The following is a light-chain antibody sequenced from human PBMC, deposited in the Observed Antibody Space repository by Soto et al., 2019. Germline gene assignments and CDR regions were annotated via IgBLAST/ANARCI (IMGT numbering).Light chain of an antibody. CDR1: SSNIGSNY. CDR3: AAWDDSLSGYV. J-gene: IGLJ1*01. Sequence: QSVLTQPPSASGTPGQRVTISCSGSSSNIGSNYIYWYQQLPGTAPKLLIYRNNQRPSGVPDRFSGSKSGTSASLAISALRSEDEADYYCAAWDDSLSGYVFGTGTKVTVL. V-gene: IGLV1-47*01. CDR2: RNN.